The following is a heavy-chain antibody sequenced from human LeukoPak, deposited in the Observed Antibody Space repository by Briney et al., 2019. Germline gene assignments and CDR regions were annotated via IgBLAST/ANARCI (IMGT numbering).Heavy chain of an antibody. CDR3: ARDAYYYDSSGYYDKFFD. J-gene: IGHJ4*02. V-gene: IGHV3-21*01. CDR2: ISSSSSYI. D-gene: IGHD3-22*01. Sequence: GGSLRLSCAASGFTLSSYSMNWVREAPGKGLEWVSSISSSSSYIYYADSVKGRFTISRDNAKNSLYLQMNSLRAEDTAVYYCARDAYYYDSSGYYDKFFDWGQGTLATVSS. CDR1: GFTLSSYS.